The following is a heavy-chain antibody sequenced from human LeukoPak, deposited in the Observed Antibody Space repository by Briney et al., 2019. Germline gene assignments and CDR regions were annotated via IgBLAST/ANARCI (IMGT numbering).Heavy chain of an antibody. Sequence: PSETLSLTCTVSGGSISSSSYYWGWIRQPPGKGLEWIGSIYYSGSTYYNPSLKSRVTISVDTSKNQFSLKLSSVTAADTAVYYCARHKWRPNTYYYDSSGQNWFDPWGQGTLVTVSS. J-gene: IGHJ5*02. CDR1: GGSISSSSYY. D-gene: IGHD3-22*01. CDR2: IYYSGST. CDR3: ARHKWRPNTYYYDSSGQNWFDP. V-gene: IGHV4-39*01.